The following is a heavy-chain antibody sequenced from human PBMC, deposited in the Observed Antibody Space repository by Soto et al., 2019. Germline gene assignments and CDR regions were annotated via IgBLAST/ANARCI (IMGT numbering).Heavy chain of an antibody. V-gene: IGHV3-66*01. CDR1: GFSVSSNY. D-gene: IGHD3-3*01. CDR3: AREAVFGLTMHYYHYMDV. J-gene: IGHJ6*03. CDR2: VYRRGDT. Sequence: EVQLVESGGGLVQPGGSLRLSCAASGFSVSSNYMSWIRQAPEKGLEWVSVVYRRGDTNYADSVKGRFTISRDTSKNTLYLHMNSLRGDDTAVYYCAREAVFGLTMHYYHYMDVWGKGTTVTVSS.